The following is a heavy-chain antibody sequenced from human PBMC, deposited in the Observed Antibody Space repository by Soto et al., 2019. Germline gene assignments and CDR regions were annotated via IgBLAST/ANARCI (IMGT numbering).Heavy chain of an antibody. Sequence: SETLSLTFALYGGSFSGYYGNWIRQPQGKGLEWIGEINHSGRTNYNPSHSSRVTISVDTSKSQFSLKLSSVTAADTAVYYCARGRRFLEWLFYKPWGQGTLVTVSS. CDR2: INHSGRT. J-gene: IGHJ5*02. CDR3: ARGRRFLEWLFYKP. V-gene: IGHV4-34*01. CDR1: GGSFSGYY. D-gene: IGHD3-3*01.